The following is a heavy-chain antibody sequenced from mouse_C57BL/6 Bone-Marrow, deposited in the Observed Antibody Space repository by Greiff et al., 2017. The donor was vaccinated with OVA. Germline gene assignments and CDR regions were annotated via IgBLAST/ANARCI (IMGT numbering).Heavy chain of an antibody. CDR1: GFNIKNTY. Sequence: VQLKESVAELVRPGASVKLSCTASGFNIKNTYMHWVKQRPEQGLEWIGRIDPANGNTKYAPKFQGKATITADTSSNTAYLQLSSLTSEDTAIYYCARGDSKTLYYYAMDYWGQGTSVTVSS. D-gene: IGHD2-3*01. CDR3: ARGDSKTLYYYAMDY. V-gene: IGHV14-3*01. CDR2: IDPANGNT. J-gene: IGHJ4*01.